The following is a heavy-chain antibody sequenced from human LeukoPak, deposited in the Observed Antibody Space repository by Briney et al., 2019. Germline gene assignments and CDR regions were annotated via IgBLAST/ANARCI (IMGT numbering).Heavy chain of an antibody. CDR1: GFTFSSYA. J-gene: IGHJ6*02. D-gene: IGHD3-10*01. CDR3: ARDRDYYGMDV. CDR2: ISSNEGST. Sequence: LGGSLRLSCSASGFTFSSYAMHWVRQAPGKGLEYVSAISSNEGSTYYADSVKGRFTISRDDSKNTLYLQMSSLRAEDTAVYYCARDRDYYGMDVWGQGTMVTVSS. V-gene: IGHV3-64D*09.